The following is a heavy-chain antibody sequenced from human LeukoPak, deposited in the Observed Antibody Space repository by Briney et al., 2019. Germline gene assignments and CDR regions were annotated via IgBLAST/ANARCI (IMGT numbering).Heavy chain of an antibody. J-gene: IGHJ5*02. CDR2: IYYSGTT. Sequence: SQSLSLTCTVSGGSIFSGGYYWTWIRQHPGEGLEWFGSIYYSGTTYYNPSLKSRVTISVDMSKNQFSLKLSSVTAADTAVYYCARGITSRPAWFDPWGQGTLVTVSS. D-gene: IGHD6-6*01. CDR1: GGSIFSGGYY. V-gene: IGHV4-31*03. CDR3: ARGITSRPAWFDP.